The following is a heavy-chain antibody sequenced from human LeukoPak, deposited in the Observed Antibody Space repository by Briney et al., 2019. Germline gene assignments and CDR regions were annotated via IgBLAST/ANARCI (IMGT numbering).Heavy chain of an antibody. CDR1: GYSFTGYY. D-gene: IGHD2-15*01. V-gene: IGHV1-2*02. CDR2: INPNSGGT. J-gene: IGHJ5*02. CDR3: AREGYCSGGSCSDVNWFDP. Sequence: GASVKVSCKASGYSFTGYYMHWVRQAPGQGLEWMGWINPNSGGTNYAQKFQGRVTMTRDTSISTAYMELSRLRSDDTAVYYCAREGYCSGGSCSDVNWFDPWGQGTLVTVSS.